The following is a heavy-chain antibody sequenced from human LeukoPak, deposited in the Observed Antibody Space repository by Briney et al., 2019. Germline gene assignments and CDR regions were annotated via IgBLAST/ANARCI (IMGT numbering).Heavy chain of an antibody. Sequence: PGESLEISCKGSGYSFTSYWIGWVRQMPGKGLEWMGIIYPGDSDTRYSPSFQGQVTISADKSISTAYLQWSSLKASDTAMYYCARSRLNSGSSDAFDIWGQGTMVTVSS. V-gene: IGHV5-51*03. CDR1: GYSFTSYW. CDR2: IYPGDSDT. J-gene: IGHJ3*02. D-gene: IGHD1-26*01. CDR3: ARSRLNSGSSDAFDI.